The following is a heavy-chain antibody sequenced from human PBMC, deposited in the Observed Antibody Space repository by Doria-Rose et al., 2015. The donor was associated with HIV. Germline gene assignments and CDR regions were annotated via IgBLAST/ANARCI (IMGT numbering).Heavy chain of an antibody. V-gene: IGHV2-26*01. CDR2: IFTDYER. D-gene: IGHD6-13*01. Sequence: SGPLLVKPTETLTLTCTVSGVSLSSPGMGVSWIRQPPRKALEWLADIFTDYERSYKTSLKSRLTISRGTSKGHVVLPMTDMDPVDTATYYCARIKSSRWYHKYYFDFWGQGTLVIVSA. CDR3: ARIKSSRWYHKYYFDF. J-gene: IGHJ4*02. CDR1: GVSLSSPGMG.